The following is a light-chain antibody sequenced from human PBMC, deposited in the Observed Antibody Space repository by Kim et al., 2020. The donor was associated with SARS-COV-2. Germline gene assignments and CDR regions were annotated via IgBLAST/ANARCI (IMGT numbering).Light chain of an antibody. CDR1: QGVGND. J-gene: IGKJ2*01. V-gene: IGKV1-6*01. Sequence: AIQMTQSPSSLSASAGDRVTITCRASQGVGNDLGWYQQKVGKAPKLLIYAVSSLESGVPSRFSGSGSGTEFTLTISNLQPEDFATYYCLQDYSYPFTFGQGTKLEIK. CDR3: LQDYSYPFT. CDR2: AVS.